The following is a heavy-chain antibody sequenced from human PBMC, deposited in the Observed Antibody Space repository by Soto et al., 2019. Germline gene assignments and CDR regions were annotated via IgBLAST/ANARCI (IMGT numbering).Heavy chain of an antibody. CDR3: ARERTYQLSGDDTLDI. CDR1: GGSLSNCN. D-gene: IGHD2-2*01. Sequence: PSDTLSLTCTVSGGSLSNCNWNWVRQSAGKGLEWIGRIYSNGKAYYNPSLKSRVTMSLDTLNIQVSLRLSSVNAADTAKYYCARERTYQLSGDDTLDIWGLGTMVT. J-gene: IGHJ3*02. CDR2: IYSNGKA. V-gene: IGHV4-4*07.